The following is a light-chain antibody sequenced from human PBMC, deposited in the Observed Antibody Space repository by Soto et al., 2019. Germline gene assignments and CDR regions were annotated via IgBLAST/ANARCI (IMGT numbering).Light chain of an antibody. J-gene: IGKJ1*01. CDR3: QQYDNLPRT. Sequence: DIQMTQSPSTLSASVGDRVTITCRASQDIRIALGWYQQKPGKAPKLLIYDASNLETGVPSRFSGSGSGTDFTFTISSLQPEDIATYYCQQYDNLPRTFGQGTKGDIK. V-gene: IGKV1-33*01. CDR1: QDIRIA. CDR2: DAS.